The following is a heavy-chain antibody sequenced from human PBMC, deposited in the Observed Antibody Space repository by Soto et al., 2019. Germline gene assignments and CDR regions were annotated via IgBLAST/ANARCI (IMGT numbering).Heavy chain of an antibody. CDR1: GGSISSYY. CDR3: ASRSRTTVTPDDAFDI. CDR2: IYYSGST. J-gene: IGHJ3*02. Sequence: LSLTCTVSGGSISSYYWSWIRQPPGKGLEWIGYIYYSGSTNYNPSLKSRVTISIDTSKNQFSLKLSSVTAADTAVYYCASRSRTTVTPDDAFDIWGQGTMVTVSS. V-gene: IGHV4-59*01. D-gene: IGHD4-17*01.